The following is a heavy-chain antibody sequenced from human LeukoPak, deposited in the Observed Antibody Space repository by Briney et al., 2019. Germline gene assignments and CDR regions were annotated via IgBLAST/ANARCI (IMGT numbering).Heavy chain of an antibody. Sequence: SETLSLTCTVSSGSISSYYWSWIRQPPEKGLEWIGYIYYSGSTNYNPSLKSRVTMSVDTSKNQFSLKLSSVTAADTAVYYCARDPSSYDYGDYVGYGMDVWGQGTTVTVSS. J-gene: IGHJ6*02. CDR3: ARDPSSYDYGDYVGYGMDV. CDR2: IYYSGST. V-gene: IGHV4-59*01. CDR1: SGSISSYY. D-gene: IGHD4-17*01.